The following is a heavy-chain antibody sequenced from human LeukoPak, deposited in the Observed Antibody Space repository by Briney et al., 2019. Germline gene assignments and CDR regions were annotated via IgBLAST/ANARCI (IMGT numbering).Heavy chain of an antibody. CDR1: GFTFSSYA. CDR3: ARTVDTAMVTIDY. Sequence: TGGSLRLSCAASGFTFSSYAMHWVRQAPGKGLEWVAVISYDGSNKYYADSVKGRFTISRDNSKNTLYLQMNSLRAEDTAVYYCARTVDTAMVTIDYWGQGTLVTVSS. CDR2: ISYDGSNK. D-gene: IGHD5-18*01. J-gene: IGHJ4*02. V-gene: IGHV3-30-3*01.